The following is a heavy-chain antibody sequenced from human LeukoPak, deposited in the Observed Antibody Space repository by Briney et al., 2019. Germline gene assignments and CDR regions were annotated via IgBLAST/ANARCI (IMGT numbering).Heavy chain of an antibody. Sequence: SETLSLTCNVSGGSINRYFWCWIRQPPGKGLEWIGYIYHSGSTKYNPSLMSRVTMSIDTSKNQFSLNLSSVTAADTAVYYCARERHDLWSAYHFDSWGLGTLVIVSS. CDR2: IYHSGST. D-gene: IGHD3-3*01. J-gene: IGHJ4*02. CDR1: GGSINRYF. CDR3: ARERHDLWSAYHFDS. V-gene: IGHV4-59*01.